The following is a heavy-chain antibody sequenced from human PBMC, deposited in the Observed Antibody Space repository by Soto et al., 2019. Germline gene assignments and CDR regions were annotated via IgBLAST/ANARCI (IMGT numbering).Heavy chain of an antibody. D-gene: IGHD6-13*01. CDR1: GFTFSSYW. V-gene: IGHV3-74*01. CDR3: ASSTGYSSSWYPGY. Sequence: PGGSLRLSCAASGFTFSSYWMHWVRQAPGKGLVWVSRINSDGSSTSYADSVKGRFTISRDNAKNTLYLQMNSLRAEDTAVYYCASSTGYSSSWYPGYWGQGTLVTVSS. J-gene: IGHJ4*02. CDR2: INSDGSST.